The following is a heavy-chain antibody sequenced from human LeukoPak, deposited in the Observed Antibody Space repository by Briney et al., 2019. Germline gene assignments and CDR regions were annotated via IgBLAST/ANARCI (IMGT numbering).Heavy chain of an antibody. V-gene: IGHV4-30-2*01. CDR2: IYHSGST. J-gene: IGHJ3*02. CDR1: GGSISSDGYS. D-gene: IGHD3-16*01. CDR3: ARDGGTLYDAFDI. Sequence: SETLSLTCAVSGGSISSDGYSWSWIRQPPGKGLEWIGYIYHSGSTYYNPSLKSRVTISVDRSKNQFSLKLSSVTAADTAVYYCARDGGTLYDAFDIWGQGTMVTVSS.